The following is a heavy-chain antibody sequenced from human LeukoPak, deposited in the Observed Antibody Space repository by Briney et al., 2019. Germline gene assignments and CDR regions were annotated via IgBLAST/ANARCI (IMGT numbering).Heavy chain of an antibody. J-gene: IGHJ4*02. D-gene: IGHD6-13*01. CDR3: AKAPGIAAAGLDY. CDR2: ISWNSGSI. V-gene: IGHV3-9*01. CDR1: GFTFDDYA. Sequence: GRSLRLSCAASGFTFDDYAMHWVRHAPGKGLEWVSGISWNSGSIGYADSVKGRFTISRDNAKNSLYLQMNSLRAEDTALYYCAKAPGIAAAGLDYWGQGTLVTVSS.